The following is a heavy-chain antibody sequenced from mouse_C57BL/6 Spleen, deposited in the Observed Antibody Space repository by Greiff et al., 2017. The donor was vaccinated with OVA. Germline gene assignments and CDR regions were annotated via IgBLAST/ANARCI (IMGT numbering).Heavy chain of an antibody. CDR1: GYTFTSYT. J-gene: IGHJ2*01. V-gene: IGHV1-4*01. Sequence: QVQLQQSGAELARPGASVKMSCKASGYTFTSYTMHWVKQRPGQGLEWIGYINPSSGYTKYNQKFKDKATLTADKSSSTAYMQLSSLTSEDSAVYSCASINYFDYWGQGTTLTVSS. CDR2: INPSSGYT. CDR3: ASINYFDY. D-gene: IGHD2-3*01.